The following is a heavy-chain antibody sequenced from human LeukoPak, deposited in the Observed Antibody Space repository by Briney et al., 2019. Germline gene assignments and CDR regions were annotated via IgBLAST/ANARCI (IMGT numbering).Heavy chain of an antibody. V-gene: IGHV4-39*01. CDR1: GDSITRSRYS. CDR3: ARTFCDSTSCYRDFQN. J-gene: IGHJ1*01. CDR2: ISYSGSA. D-gene: IGHD2-2*02. Sequence: SETLSLTCNVSGDSITRSRYSWDWIRQPPGMRLEWIGGISYSGSAYYNPSLKSRVTISADTSNNQFSLKVNSVIAADTAVYFCARTFCDSTSCYRDFQNWGQGTLIIVSS.